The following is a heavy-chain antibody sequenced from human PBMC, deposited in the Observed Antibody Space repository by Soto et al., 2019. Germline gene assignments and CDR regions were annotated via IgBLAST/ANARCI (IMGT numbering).Heavy chain of an antibody. D-gene: IGHD6-13*01. CDR1: GFTFSGYW. CDR2: IKHDGSVK. J-gene: IGHJ4*02. Sequence: VGSLRLSCEASGFTFSGYWMSWVRQAPGKGLEWVADIKHDGSVKFYVDSVKGRFTISRDNGKKLLYLQMSGLRAEDTALYYCARAPYINAWYRFDLWGQGTLVTVPQ. V-gene: IGHV3-7*03. CDR3: ARAPYINAWYRFDL.